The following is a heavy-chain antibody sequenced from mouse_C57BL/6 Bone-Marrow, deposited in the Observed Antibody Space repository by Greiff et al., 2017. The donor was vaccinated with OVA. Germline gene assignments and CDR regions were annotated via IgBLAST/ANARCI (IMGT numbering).Heavy chain of an antibody. D-gene: IGHD1-1*01. CDR2: INPNNGGT. V-gene: IGHV1-26*01. CDR1: GYTFTDYY. Sequence: EVQLQQSGPELVKPGASVKISCKASGYTFTDYYMNWVKQSHGQSLEWIGDINPNNGGTSYNQKFKGKATLTVDKSSSTAYMELRSLTSEDSAVYYCARRVLGYYDGSSLDYWGQGTTLTVSS. J-gene: IGHJ2*01. CDR3: ARRVLGYYDGSSLDY.